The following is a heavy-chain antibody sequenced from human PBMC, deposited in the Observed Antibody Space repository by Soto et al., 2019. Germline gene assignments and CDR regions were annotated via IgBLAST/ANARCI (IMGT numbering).Heavy chain of an antibody. CDR3: ARVVGGYYYGMAV. Sequence: QVQLQESGPGLVKPSGTLSLTCAVSDGSISSSNWWSWVRQPPGKGLEWIGEIYHSGSTNYNPSLKSRLTISVDKSKNQFSLKLSSVTAADTAVYYCARVVGGYYYGMAVWGQGTTVTVSS. V-gene: IGHV4-4*02. CDR1: DGSISSSNW. J-gene: IGHJ6*02. CDR2: IYHSGST. D-gene: IGHD2-2*01.